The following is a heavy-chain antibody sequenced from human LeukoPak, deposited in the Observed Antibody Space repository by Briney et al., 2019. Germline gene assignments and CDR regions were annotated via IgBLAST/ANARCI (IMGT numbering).Heavy chain of an antibody. D-gene: IGHD3-10*01. CDR1: GYSISGGYY. J-gene: IGHJ5*02. V-gene: IGHV4-38-2*02. Sequence: SETLSLTCTVSGYSISGGYYWGWVRQPPGKGLEWIGSMYHSGSTYYNPSLESRVTMSVDTSKNQFSLKLSSVTAADTAVYYCALGSGSYSGWFDPWGQGTLVTVSS. CDR2: MYHSGST. CDR3: ALGSGSYSGWFDP.